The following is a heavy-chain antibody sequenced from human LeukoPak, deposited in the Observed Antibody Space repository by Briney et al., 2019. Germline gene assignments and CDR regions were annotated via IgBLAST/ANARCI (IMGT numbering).Heavy chain of an antibody. D-gene: IGHD4-17*01. J-gene: IGHJ4*02. CDR2: INTDGSTT. Sequence: GGSLRLSCAASGFTVSSNHMSWVRQTPGKGLVWVSRINTDGSTTNYADSVKGRFTISRDNAKNTVYLQMNSLRVEDTAVYYCSRSNYGTADYWGQGTLVTVSS. V-gene: IGHV3-74*01. CDR3: SRSNYGTADY. CDR1: GFTVSSNH.